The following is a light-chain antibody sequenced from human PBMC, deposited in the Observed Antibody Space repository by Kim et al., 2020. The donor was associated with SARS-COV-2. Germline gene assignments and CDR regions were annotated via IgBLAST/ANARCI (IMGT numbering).Light chain of an antibody. V-gene: IGKV1-39*01. CDR2: AAS. CDR1: QSIMTN. Sequence: DIQLTQSPSSLSASVGDRVTLTCRASQSIMTNLNWYRQKPGKAPNALIYAASNLKRGVPSRFSGSGSGTDFTLTIISLQPEDFATYYCQQSYSTPPTFGQGTKLE. CDR3: QQSYSTPPT. J-gene: IGKJ2*01.